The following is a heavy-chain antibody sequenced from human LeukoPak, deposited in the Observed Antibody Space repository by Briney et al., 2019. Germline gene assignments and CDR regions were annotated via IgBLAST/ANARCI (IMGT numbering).Heavy chain of an antibody. CDR1: GGSFSGYY. D-gene: IGHD6-13*01. J-gene: IGHJ4*02. V-gene: IGHV4-34*01. Sequence: SETLSLTCAVYGGSFSGYYWSWIRQPPGKGLEWIGEINHSGSTNYNPSLKSRVTISVDTSKNQFPLKLSSVTAADTVVYYCASNLAIAAAGTGTGYWGQGTLVTVSS. CDR3: ASNLAIAAAGTGTGY. CDR2: INHSGST.